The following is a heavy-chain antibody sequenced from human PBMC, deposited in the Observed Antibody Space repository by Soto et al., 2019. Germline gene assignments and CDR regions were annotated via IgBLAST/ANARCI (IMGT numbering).Heavy chain of an antibody. Sequence: EVQLLDSGGGLVQPGGFLRLSWAASGFTFSSYGMSWVRQAPGKGLEWVSAISGRGGSTYYADSVKGRFTISRDNSTTTLYLQMNSLRAEDTAVYYCAKEGEYSRGWLDAFDIWGQGTRVTVSS. D-gene: IGHD6-19*01. CDR1: GFTFSSYG. J-gene: IGHJ3*02. V-gene: IGHV3-23*01. CDR2: ISGRGGST. CDR3: AKEGEYSRGWLDAFDI.